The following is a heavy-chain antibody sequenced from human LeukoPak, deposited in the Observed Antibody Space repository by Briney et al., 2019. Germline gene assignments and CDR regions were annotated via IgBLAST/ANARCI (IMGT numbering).Heavy chain of an antibody. Sequence: ASVKVSCKASGYTFTTYAMNWVRQAPGQGLEWMGWINTNTGNPTYAQGFTGRFVFSLDTSFSPAYLQISSLRVEDTAVYYCARYTSGYYRWFDPWGQGTWSPSPQ. CDR3: ARYTSGYYRWFDP. CDR2: INTNTGNP. J-gene: IGHJ5*02. V-gene: IGHV7-4-1*02. D-gene: IGHD6-19*01. CDR1: GYTFTTYA.